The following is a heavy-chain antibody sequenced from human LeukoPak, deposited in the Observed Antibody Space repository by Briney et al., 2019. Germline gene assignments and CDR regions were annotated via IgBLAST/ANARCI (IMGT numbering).Heavy chain of an antibody. Sequence: GASVKVSCRTSGYDFSTYGINWVRQAPGQGLEWMGRISAHNGNANYAQKFQGRVTMTTDTLATTAYMELRSLRSDDTAVYYCARDLERYYDLEGRSGYWGQGTLVTVSS. CDR1: GYDFSTYG. CDR2: ISAHNGNA. V-gene: IGHV1-18*01. CDR3: ARDLERYYDLEGRSGY. D-gene: IGHD3-3*01. J-gene: IGHJ4*02.